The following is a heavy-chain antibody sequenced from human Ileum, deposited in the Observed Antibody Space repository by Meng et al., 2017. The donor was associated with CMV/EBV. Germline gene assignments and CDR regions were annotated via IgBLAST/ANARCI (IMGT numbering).Heavy chain of an antibody. CDR2: INIRGNNV. J-gene: IGHJ6*01. CDR3: ARDSSYYDFWSGYLGALDV. V-gene: IGHV3-11*04. CDR1: GFTFSDYY. Sequence: GESLKISCAASGFTFSDYYMSWIRQAPGKGLEWVSYINIRGNNVYYADSVKGRFTISRDNAQNSLYLQMDSLRAEDTAVYYCARDSSYYDFWSGYLGALDVWGQGTTVT. D-gene: IGHD3-3*01.